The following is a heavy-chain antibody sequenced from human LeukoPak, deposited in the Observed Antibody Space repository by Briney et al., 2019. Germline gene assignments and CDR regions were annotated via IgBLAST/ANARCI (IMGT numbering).Heavy chain of an antibody. CDR2: IDYDGGSG. D-gene: IGHD5-24*01. CDR3: ARGRDGYNPDY. Sequence: GGSLRLSCTVSGFTLSSYEMSWVRQAPGKGLEWVSSIDYDGGSGHYADSVKGRFTISRDNSNNTLFLHLNSLRGEDTAVYYCARGRDGYNPDYWGQGTLVTVSS. CDR1: GFTLSSYE. J-gene: IGHJ4*02. V-gene: IGHV3-23*01.